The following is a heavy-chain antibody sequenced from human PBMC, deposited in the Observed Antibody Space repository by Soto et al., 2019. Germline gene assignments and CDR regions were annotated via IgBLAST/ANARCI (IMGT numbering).Heavy chain of an antibody. D-gene: IGHD1-26*01. CDR2: VDWNGGTI. J-gene: IGHJ4*02. Sequence: EVQLVESGGGLVQPGRSLRISCAASGFSFDDYAMHWARDAPGQGLEWDSGVDWNGGTIAYADSVKGRFSISRDTAKIFVYLQMNSLNFEYTAFYYCAKVKDKWRRLVYLDSWGPGTLVSVPS. CDR1: GFSFDDYA. CDR3: AKVKDKWRRLVYLDS. V-gene: IGHV3-9*01.